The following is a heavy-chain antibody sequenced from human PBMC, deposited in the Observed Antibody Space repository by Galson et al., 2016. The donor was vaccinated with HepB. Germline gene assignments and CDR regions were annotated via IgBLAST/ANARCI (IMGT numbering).Heavy chain of an antibody. J-gene: IGHJ4*02. CDR2: ISGTGTYI. D-gene: IGHD3-9*01. CDR3: ARGSNYDILTGYLS. V-gene: IGHV3-21*06. Sequence: LRLSCAASGFTFITYSMNWVRQAPGKGLEWVSSISGTGTYIYYAESVKGRFTISRDNAKTLLYLQMNSLRAGDTAVYYCARGSNYDILTGYLSWGQGTLVTVSS. CDR1: GFTFITYS.